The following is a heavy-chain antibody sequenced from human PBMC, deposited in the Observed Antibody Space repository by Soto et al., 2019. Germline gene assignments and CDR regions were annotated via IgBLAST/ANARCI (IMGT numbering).Heavy chain of an antibody. CDR2: SSPRGDTI. CDR3: AKGPHTNVGWPYYFES. CDR1: GFSLANYP. Sequence: GGSLRLSCVASGFSLANYPMNWVRQTPGKGLEWISYSSPRGDTIYYAVSVEGRFTISRDNARNSLSLHMSSLRDEDSALYYCAKGPHTNVGWPYYFESWGQGVPVTVSS. J-gene: IGHJ4*02. D-gene: IGHD6-19*01. V-gene: IGHV3-48*02.